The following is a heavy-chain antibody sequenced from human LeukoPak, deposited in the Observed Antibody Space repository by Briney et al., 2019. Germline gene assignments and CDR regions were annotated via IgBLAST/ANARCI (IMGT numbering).Heavy chain of an antibody. J-gene: IGHJ5*02. CDR2: INWNGGST. Sequence: GGSLRLSCAASGFTFHDYGMSWVRQTPGKGLEWVSGINWNGGSTGYADSVKGRFTISRDNAKNSLYLQMNSLRAEDTALYYCARVPLMVYDSWFDPWGQGTLVTVSS. CDR1: GFTFHDYG. V-gene: IGHV3-20*04. CDR3: ARVPLMVYDSWFDP. D-gene: IGHD2-8*01.